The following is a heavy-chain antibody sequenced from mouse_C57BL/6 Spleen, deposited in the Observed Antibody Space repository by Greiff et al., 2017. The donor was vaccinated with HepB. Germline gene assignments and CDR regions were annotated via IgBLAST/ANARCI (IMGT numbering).Heavy chain of an antibody. CDR2: ISSGGDYI. Sequence: VQLKESGEGLVKPGGSLKLSCAASGFTFSSYAMSWVRQTPEKRLEWVAYISSGGDYIYYADTVKGRFTISRDNARNTLYLQMSSLKSEDTAMYYCTRDYYGSSSYYYAMDYWGQGTSVTVSS. D-gene: IGHD1-1*01. CDR3: TRDYYGSSSYYYAMDY. V-gene: IGHV5-9-1*02. J-gene: IGHJ4*01. CDR1: GFTFSSYA.